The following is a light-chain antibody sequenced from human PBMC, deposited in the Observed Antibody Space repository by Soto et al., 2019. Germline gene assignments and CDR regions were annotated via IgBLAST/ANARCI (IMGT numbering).Light chain of an antibody. CDR1: QSISSNK. CDR3: QQYGSSPRT. J-gene: IGKJ1*01. Sequence: EVVMTQSPATLSVSPGESATLSCRASQSISSNKLAWYQQKPGQAPRLLLFGVSNRATGIPARFSGSGSGTDFTLTISRLEPEDFAVYYCQQYGSSPRTFGQGTKVDIK. V-gene: IGKV3-20*01. CDR2: GVS.